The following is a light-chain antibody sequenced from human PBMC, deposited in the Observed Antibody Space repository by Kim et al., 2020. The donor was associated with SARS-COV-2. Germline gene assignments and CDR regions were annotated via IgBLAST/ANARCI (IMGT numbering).Light chain of an antibody. CDR2: EVT. J-gene: IGLJ2*01. CDR1: RLGDKY. V-gene: IGLV3-1*01. CDR3: KAWDSTNVV. Sequence: VYPEKKATITCSGERLGDKYSYWNKKKPGQYPVLVTNEVTKRPSGIHERFSGSSSGKTATLTISGTPAMDEADYYCKAWDSTNVVFGEGTKLTVL.